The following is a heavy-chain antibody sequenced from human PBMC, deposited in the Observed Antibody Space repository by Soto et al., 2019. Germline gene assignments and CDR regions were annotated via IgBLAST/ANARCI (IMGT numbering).Heavy chain of an antibody. CDR3: ARTGGMDV. Sequence: PSETLSLTCAVYGGSFRGYYWSWIRQPPGKGLEWIGEINHSGNTNYNPSLKSRVTILVDTSKNQVSLKLSSVTAADTAVYYCARTGGMDVWGQGTTVTVSS. V-gene: IGHV4-34*01. CDR1: GGSFRGYY. CDR2: INHSGNT. J-gene: IGHJ6*02.